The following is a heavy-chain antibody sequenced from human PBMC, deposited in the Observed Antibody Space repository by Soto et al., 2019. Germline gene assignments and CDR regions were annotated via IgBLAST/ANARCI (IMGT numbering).Heavy chain of an antibody. CDR3: ARLRYCSGGSCSNHDY. Sequence: SVKVSCKASGGTFSSYAISWVRQAPGQGLEWMGGIIPIFGTANYAQKFQGRVTITADESTSTAYMELSSLRSEDTAVYYCARLRYCSGGSCSNHDYWGQGTLVTVSS. V-gene: IGHV1-69*13. CDR1: GGTFSSYA. CDR2: IIPIFGTA. D-gene: IGHD2-15*01. J-gene: IGHJ4*02.